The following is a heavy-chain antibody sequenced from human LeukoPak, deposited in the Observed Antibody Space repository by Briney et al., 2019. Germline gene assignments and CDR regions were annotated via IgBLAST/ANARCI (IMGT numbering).Heavy chain of an antibody. V-gene: IGHV4-34*01. CDR2: INHSGST. Sequence: SETLSLTCTVSGGSISTYYWSWIRQPPGKGLEWIGEINHSGSTNYNPSLKSRVTISVDTSKNQFSLKLSSVTAADTAVYYCARGRVYSSGRFDYWGQGTLVTVSS. J-gene: IGHJ4*02. CDR3: ARGRVYSSGRFDY. CDR1: GGSISTYY. D-gene: IGHD6-19*01.